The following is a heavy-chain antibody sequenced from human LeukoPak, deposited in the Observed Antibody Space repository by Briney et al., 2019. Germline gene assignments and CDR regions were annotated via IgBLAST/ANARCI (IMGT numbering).Heavy chain of an antibody. D-gene: IGHD2-2*01. CDR1: GYTFTSYY. V-gene: IGHV1-46*01. CDR2: INPSGGST. Sequence: ASVKVSCKASGYTFTSYYMRWVRQAPGQGLEWMGIINPSGGSTSYAQKFQGRVTMTRDTSTSTVYMELSSLKSEDTAVYYCARARYCSSTRCQTPRIFHPWPQGTLDSVS. CDR3: ARARYCSSTRCQTPRIFHP. J-gene: IGHJ5*02.